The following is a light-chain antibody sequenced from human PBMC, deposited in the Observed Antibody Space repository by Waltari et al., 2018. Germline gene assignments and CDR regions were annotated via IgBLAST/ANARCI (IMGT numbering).Light chain of an antibody. Sequence: DIQMTQSPSSLSASVGDRVTITCRASQTISNHLNWYQPKPGQAPRLLIFGVSSLRGGVPSRFRGSGSETDFTLTISGLQPEDFAIYYCQQSYSIPQYTFGQGTKLEIK. J-gene: IGKJ2*01. CDR2: GVS. CDR1: QTISNH. V-gene: IGKV1-39*01. CDR3: QQSYSIPQYT.